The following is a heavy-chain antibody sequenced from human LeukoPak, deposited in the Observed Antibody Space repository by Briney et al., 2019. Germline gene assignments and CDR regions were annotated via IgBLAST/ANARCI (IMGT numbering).Heavy chain of an antibody. V-gene: IGHV4-39*01. Sequence: PSETLSLSCTVSGGSISSSSYYWGWIRQPPGKGLEWIGSIYYSGSTYYNPSLKSRVTISVDTSKNQFPLKLSSVTAADTAVYYCATQWELDYWGQGTLVTVSS. CDR1: GGSISSSSYY. J-gene: IGHJ4*02. CDR2: IYYSGST. D-gene: IGHD1-26*01. CDR3: ATQWELDY.